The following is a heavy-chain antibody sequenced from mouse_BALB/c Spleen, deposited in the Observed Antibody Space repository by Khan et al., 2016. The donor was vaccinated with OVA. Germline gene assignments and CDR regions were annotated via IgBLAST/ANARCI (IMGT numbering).Heavy chain of an antibody. V-gene: IGHV1S56*01. Sequence: QMQLEESGPELVKPGASVRISCKASGSTFTNFYIHWVKQRPGQGLEWIGWINPGNVNTKYNENFKGKATLTADKSSSTAYMLLSSLTSEDSAVDFCARGDYCVTYDMDYWGQGTSVIVSS. J-gene: IGHJ4*01. CDR3: ARGDYCVTYDMDY. CDR1: GSTFTNFY. D-gene: IGHD1-1*01. CDR2: INPGNVNT.